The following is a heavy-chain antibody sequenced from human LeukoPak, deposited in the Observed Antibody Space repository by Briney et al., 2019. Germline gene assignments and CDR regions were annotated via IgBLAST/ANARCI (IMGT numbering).Heavy chain of an antibody. J-gene: IGHJ3*02. Sequence: ASVKVSCKASGYTFTSYGISWVRQAPGQGLEWMGWISPYNGNTNYAQKLQGRVTMTTDTSTSTAYMELRSLRSDDTAVYYCARVYSGWLNDAFDIWGQGTMVTVSS. CDR2: ISPYNGNT. CDR1: GYTFTSYG. V-gene: IGHV1-18*01. CDR3: ARVYSGWLNDAFDI. D-gene: IGHD6-19*01.